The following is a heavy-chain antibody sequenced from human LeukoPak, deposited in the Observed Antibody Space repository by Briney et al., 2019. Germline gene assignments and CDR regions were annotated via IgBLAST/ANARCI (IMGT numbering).Heavy chain of an antibody. V-gene: IGHV3-66*02. CDR1: GFTVSNDY. J-gene: IGHJ5*02. CDR2: IYGDGTT. D-gene: IGHD3-10*01. CDR3: ARDRAGAQSWVALDP. Sequence: GGSLRLSCAASGFTVSNDYMAWVRQAPGRGLEWVSLIYGDGTTFYTDSVKGRFTISRDNFKNTLYLQMSSLRPEDTALYYCARDRAGAQSWVALDPGGQGTLVPVSS.